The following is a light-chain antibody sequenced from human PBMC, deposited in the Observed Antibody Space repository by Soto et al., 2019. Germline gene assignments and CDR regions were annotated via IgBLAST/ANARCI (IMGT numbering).Light chain of an antibody. J-gene: IGKJ3*01. CDR1: QSVSSSY. CDR3: QQYGSSIFT. Sequence: EIVLTQSPGTLSLSPGERATLSCRASQSVSSSYLAWYQQKPGQAPRLLIHGASSSATGIPDRFSGSGSGTDFTLTISRLETEDFAVYYCQQYGSSIFTFGPGTKVDIK. V-gene: IGKV3-20*01. CDR2: GAS.